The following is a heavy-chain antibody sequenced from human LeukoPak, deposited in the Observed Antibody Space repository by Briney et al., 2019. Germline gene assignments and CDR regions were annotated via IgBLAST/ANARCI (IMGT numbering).Heavy chain of an antibody. Sequence: PGGSLRLSCAASGFTFSNYPMHWVRQAPGKGLEWVAVVSDDGNNIYYADSVKGRFTISRDNSKNTLYLQTNSLRAEDTALYYCVAVLRYFDWLLSPGAFDIWGQGTMVTVSS. V-gene: IGHV3-30*04. D-gene: IGHD3-9*01. CDR1: GFTFSNYP. J-gene: IGHJ3*02. CDR2: VSDDGNNI. CDR3: VAVLRYFDWLLSPGAFDI.